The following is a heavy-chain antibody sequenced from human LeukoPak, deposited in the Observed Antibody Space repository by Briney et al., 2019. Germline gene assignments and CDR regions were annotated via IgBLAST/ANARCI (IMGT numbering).Heavy chain of an antibody. CDR1: GVSISNYY. V-gene: IGHV4-59*01. J-gene: IGHJ4*02. D-gene: IGHD3-22*01. Sequence: SETLSLTCSIFGVSISNYYWSWIRQSPGKGLEWIGDIYYSGSTNYNPSLKSRVTISLDTSKSQFSLNLTSVTAADTAVYYCARDGYDSNGYYDCWGQGTLVTVSA. CDR3: ARDGYDSNGYYDC. CDR2: IYYSGST.